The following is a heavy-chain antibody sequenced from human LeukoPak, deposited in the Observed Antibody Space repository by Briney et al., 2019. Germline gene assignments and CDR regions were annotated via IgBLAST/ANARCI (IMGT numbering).Heavy chain of an antibody. Sequence: SETLSLTCSVSSDSISGYYWSWLRQPPGKGLEWIGYIYYSGNTYYNPSLKSRVTISLDTSKNQFSLKMNSMTAADTAVYYCAKKKPAGNPSHFDYGGQGSLVTASS. D-gene: IGHD6-13*01. J-gene: IGHJ4*02. CDR2: IYYSGNT. CDR1: SDSISGYY. CDR3: AKKKPAGNPSHFDY. V-gene: IGHV4-59*01.